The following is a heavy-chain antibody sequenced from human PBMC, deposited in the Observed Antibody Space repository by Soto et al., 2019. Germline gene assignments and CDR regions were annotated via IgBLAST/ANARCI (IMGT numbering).Heavy chain of an antibody. Sequence: QVQLVESGGGLVKPGGSLRLSCAASGFTFSDYYMSWIRQAPGKGLEWVSYISSSGSTIYYADSVMGRFTISRDNANNSPHLQINSLMADDTTVFYCAAQGGPTRIAAPTSYYYYMDVWGKGTTVTVSS. V-gene: IGHV3-11*01. J-gene: IGHJ6*03. D-gene: IGHD6-6*01. CDR2: ISSSGSTI. CDR3: AAQGGPTRIAAPTSYYYYMDV. CDR1: GFTFSDYY.